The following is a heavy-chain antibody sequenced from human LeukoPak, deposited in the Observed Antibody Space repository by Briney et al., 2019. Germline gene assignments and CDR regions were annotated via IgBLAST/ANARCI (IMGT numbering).Heavy chain of an antibody. Sequence: SETLSLTCTVSGGSISSYYWSWIRQPPGKGLEWIGYIYYSGSTNYNPSLKSRVTISVDTSKNQFSLKLSSVTAADTAVYYCAREPYYYGSGYYYYYMDVWGKGTTVTVSS. V-gene: IGHV4-59*01. CDR2: IYYSGST. J-gene: IGHJ6*03. D-gene: IGHD3-10*01. CDR1: GGSISSYY. CDR3: AREPYYYGSGYYYYYMDV.